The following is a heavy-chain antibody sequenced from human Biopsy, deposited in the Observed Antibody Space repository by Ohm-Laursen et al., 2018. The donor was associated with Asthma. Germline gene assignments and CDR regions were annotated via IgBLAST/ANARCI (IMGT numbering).Heavy chain of an antibody. V-gene: IGHV3-48*02. D-gene: IGHD5-18*01. Sequence: SLRLSCAASGFTFSSYSMNWVRQAPGKGLEWVSYISSSSSTIYYADSVKGRFTISRDNAKNPLYLQMNSLRDGDTAVYYCARFKRGYSYGYAGVFDYWGQGTLVTVSS. CDR1: GFTFSSYS. CDR3: ARFKRGYSYGYAGVFDY. CDR2: ISSSSSTI. J-gene: IGHJ4*02.